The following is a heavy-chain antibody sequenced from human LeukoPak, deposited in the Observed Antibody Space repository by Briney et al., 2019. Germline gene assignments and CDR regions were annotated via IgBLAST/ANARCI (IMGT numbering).Heavy chain of an antibody. D-gene: IGHD1-26*01. J-gene: IGHJ4*02. Sequence: GGSLRLSCAASGFTFSSYAMHWVRQAPGKGLEWVAVISYDGNNKYYADSVEGRFTISRDNSNNTLYLQMNSLRAEDTAVYYCARSRRRELLGTYFDYWGQGTLVTVSS. V-gene: IGHV3-30*04. CDR3: ARSRRRELLGTYFDY. CDR2: ISYDGNNK. CDR1: GFTFSSYA.